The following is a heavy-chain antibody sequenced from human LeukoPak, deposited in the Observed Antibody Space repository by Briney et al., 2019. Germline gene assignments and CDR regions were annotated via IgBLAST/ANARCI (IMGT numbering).Heavy chain of an antibody. CDR3: ARPINVYYFDSSLYYYGYGMAV. CDR2: INTDGSST. J-gene: IGHJ6*01. Sequence: GGSLRLSCEASGFTFRDYWMHWVRQAPGKGLVWVARINTDGSSTNYADSVKGRFTISRDNARNTAFLQMNSLRAEDTAVYYCARPINVYYFDSSLYYYGYGMAVWGQGTTVIVSS. CDR1: GFTFRDYW. V-gene: IGHV3-74*01. D-gene: IGHD3-22*01.